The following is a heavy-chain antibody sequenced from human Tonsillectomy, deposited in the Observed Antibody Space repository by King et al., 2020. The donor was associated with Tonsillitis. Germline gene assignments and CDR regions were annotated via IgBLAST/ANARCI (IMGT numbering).Heavy chain of an antibody. D-gene: IGHD2-2*01. Sequence: VQLVESGGGLVKPGGSLRLSCAASGFTFSDAWMSWIRQAPGKGLEWVGRIPTRANGGTIDYAAPVKGRFTISRDDSKNTLYLQMNSLRPEDTAVYYCTRRSSLGGQGTLVTVSS. CDR2: IPTRANGGTI. CDR3: TRRSSL. V-gene: IGHV3-15*01. J-gene: IGHJ4*02. CDR1: GFTFSDAW.